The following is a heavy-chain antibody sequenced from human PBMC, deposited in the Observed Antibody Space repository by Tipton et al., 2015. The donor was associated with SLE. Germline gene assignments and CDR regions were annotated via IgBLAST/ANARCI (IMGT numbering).Heavy chain of an antibody. V-gene: IGHV4-39*07. Sequence: TLSLTCTVSGDSVSSSRYYWGWIRQPPGKGLEWIGDISHTGNAFYNPSLKSRVTISIDTSNNQFSLKVSSVTAADTAVYYCARDLYDPPTEFDYWGQGTLVTVSS. CDR1: GDSVSSSRYY. CDR2: ISHTGNA. J-gene: IGHJ4*02. CDR3: ARDLYDPPTEFDY. D-gene: IGHD3-16*01.